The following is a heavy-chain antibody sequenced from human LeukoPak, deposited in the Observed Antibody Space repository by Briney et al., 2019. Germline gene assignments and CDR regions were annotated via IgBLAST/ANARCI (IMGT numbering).Heavy chain of an antibody. Sequence: GGSLRLSCAASGFTFSAYSMNWVRQAPGKGLERISYITSSSNTIYYADSVKGRFTISRDNAKNSLHLQMNSLRDEDTAVYYCARDRGKDDFWLWGQGTLVTVSS. V-gene: IGHV3-48*02. D-gene: IGHD3-3*01. CDR2: ITSSSNTI. CDR1: GFTFSAYS. J-gene: IGHJ4*02. CDR3: ARDRGKDDFWL.